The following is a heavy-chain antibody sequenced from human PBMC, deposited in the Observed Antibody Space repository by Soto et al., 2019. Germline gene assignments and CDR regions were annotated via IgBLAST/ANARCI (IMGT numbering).Heavy chain of an antibody. Sequence: GGSLRLSCAASGFTFSSYSMNWVRQAPGKGLEWVSSISSSSSYIYYADSVKGRFTISRDNAKNSLYLQMNSLRAEDTAVYYCARDVSGQWLVRYFDYWGQGTLVTVSS. CDR2: ISSSSSYI. CDR3: ARDVSGQWLVRYFDY. CDR1: GFTFSSYS. J-gene: IGHJ4*02. D-gene: IGHD6-19*01. V-gene: IGHV3-21*01.